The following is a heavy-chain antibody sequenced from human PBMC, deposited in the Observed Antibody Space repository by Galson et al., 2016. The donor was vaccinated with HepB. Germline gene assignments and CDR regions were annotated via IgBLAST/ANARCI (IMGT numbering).Heavy chain of an antibody. D-gene: IGHD2/OR15-2a*01. CDR2: TYYRSKCYI. V-gene: IGHV6-1*01. Sequence: CPISGYSVSSNSVAWNWIRQSPSRGLEWLGRTYYRSKCYIDYAVSVKSRITINPDTTKNQFSLQLNSVTPEDTAVYSCASTWHRGFDYWGQGTLVTVSS. J-gene: IGHJ4*02. CDR3: ASTWHRGFDY. CDR1: GYSVSSNSVA.